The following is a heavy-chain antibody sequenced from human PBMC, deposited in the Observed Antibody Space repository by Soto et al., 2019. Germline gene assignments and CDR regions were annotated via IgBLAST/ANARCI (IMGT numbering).Heavy chain of an antibody. CDR2: INHSGST. D-gene: IGHD2-8*02. V-gene: IGHV4-31*03. Sequence: SQNLSLTSIVSGGSISADGYYWSWIRQQPKKGLERIGEINHSGSTNYNPSLKSRVTISVDTSKNQFSLKLTSVTAADTAVYYCARDKVTGLFDYWGQGTLVIVS. J-gene: IGHJ4*02. CDR3: ARDKVTGLFDY. CDR1: GGSISADGYY.